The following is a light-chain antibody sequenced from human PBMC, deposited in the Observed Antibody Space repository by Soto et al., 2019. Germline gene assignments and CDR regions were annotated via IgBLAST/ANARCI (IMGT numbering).Light chain of an antibody. CDR2: CNS. CDR1: SSNIGGNT. CDR3: ATWDDGLSAYV. J-gene: IGLJ1*01. V-gene: IGLV1-44*01. Sequence: QSVLTQPPSASGTPGQRVTFSCSGSSSNIGGNTVSWFQHLPRTAPKLLIFCNSQRPSGVPDRFSGAKSGTSASLAISGLQAEDEANYYCATWDDGLSAYVFGTGTKVTVL.